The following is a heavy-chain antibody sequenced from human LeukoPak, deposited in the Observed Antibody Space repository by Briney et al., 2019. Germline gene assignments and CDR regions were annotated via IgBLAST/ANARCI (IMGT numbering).Heavy chain of an antibody. Sequence: GGSLRLSCAASGFTFSSYWMSWVRQAPEKGLEWVANIKQDGSEKYYVDSVKGRFTISRDNAKNSLYLQMNSLRAEDTAVYYCARDQRYCSSSSCPWEPFDYWGQGTLVTVSS. D-gene: IGHD2-2*01. V-gene: IGHV3-7*05. CDR3: ARDQRYCSSSSCPWEPFDY. CDR2: IKQDGSEK. J-gene: IGHJ4*02. CDR1: GFTFSSYW.